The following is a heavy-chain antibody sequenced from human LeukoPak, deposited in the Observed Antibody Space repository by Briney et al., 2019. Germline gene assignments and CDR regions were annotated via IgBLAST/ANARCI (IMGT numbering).Heavy chain of an antibody. J-gene: IGHJ6*02. CDR1: GFSLSTSGMC. CDR2: IDWDDDK. D-gene: IGHD3-22*01. V-gene: IGHV2-70*11. CDR3: ARMPYYYDSSGSDPRYYYYGMDV. Sequence: SGPALVKPTQTLTLTCTFSGFSLSTSGMCVSWIRQPPGKALGWLARIDWDDDKYYSTSLKTRLTISKDTSKNQVVLTMTNMDPVDTATYYCARMPYYYDSSGSDPRYYYYGMDVWGQGTTVTVSS.